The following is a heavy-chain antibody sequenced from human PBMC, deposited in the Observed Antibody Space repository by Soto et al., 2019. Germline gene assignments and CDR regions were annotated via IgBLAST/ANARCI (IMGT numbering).Heavy chain of an antibody. CDR1: GDSVSSNSAA. V-gene: IGHV6-1*01. CDR3: ARVLHSSSSTYYYYYYMDV. Sequence: PSQTLSLTCAISGDSVSSNSAAWNWIRQSPSRGLEWLGRTYYRSKWYNDYAVSVKSRITINPDTSKNQFSLQLNSVTPEDTAVYYCARVLHSSSSTYYYYYYMDVWGKGTTVTVSS. CDR2: TYYRSKWYN. D-gene: IGHD6-13*01. J-gene: IGHJ6*03.